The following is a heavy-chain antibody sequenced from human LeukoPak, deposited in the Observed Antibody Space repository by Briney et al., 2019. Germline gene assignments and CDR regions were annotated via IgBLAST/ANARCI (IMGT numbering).Heavy chain of an antibody. CDR1: GGTFSTYT. CDR3: ARVAVVVPAAIWESGWFDP. D-gene: IGHD2-2*02. J-gene: IGHJ5*02. CDR2: IIPILGIA. V-gene: IGHV1-69*02. Sequence: SVKVSCKASGGTFSTYTIIWGPQAPGQGLEWMGRIIPILGIANYAQKFQGRVTITADKSTSTAYMELSSLRSEDTAAYYCARVAVVVPAAIWESGWFDPWGQGTLVTVSS.